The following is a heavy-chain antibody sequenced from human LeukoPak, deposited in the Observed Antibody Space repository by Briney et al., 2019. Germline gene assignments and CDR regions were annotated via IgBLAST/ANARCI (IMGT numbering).Heavy chain of an antibody. Sequence: SETLSLTCTVSGGSISSYYWSWIRQPAGMGLEWIGRIYTRGSTNYNTSLKSRVTISVDTSKNQFSLKLSSVTAADTAVYYCARDDAYCSSTSCYASWFDPWGQGTLVTVSS. CDR2: IYTRGST. CDR3: ARDDAYCSSTSCYASWFDP. CDR1: GGSISSYY. J-gene: IGHJ5*02. V-gene: IGHV4-4*07. D-gene: IGHD2-2*01.